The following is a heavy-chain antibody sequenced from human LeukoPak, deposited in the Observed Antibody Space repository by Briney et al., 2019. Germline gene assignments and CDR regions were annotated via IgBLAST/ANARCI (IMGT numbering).Heavy chain of an antibody. V-gene: IGHV4-4*07. D-gene: IGHD1-26*01. CDR3: ARENSGSYREFDY. CDR1: GGSISNYY. J-gene: IGHJ4*02. Sequence: SETLSLTCTVSGGSISNYYCSWIRQPAGKGLEWIGRKYARGSSNYNPPVQSRVTMSVDTSKNQFSLKLRSVTAADTAVFYCARENSGSYREFDYWGQGTLVTVSS. CDR2: KYARGSS.